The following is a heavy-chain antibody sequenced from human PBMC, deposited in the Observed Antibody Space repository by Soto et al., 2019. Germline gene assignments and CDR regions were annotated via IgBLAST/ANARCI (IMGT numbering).Heavy chain of an antibody. V-gene: IGHV1-18*01. CDR1: AYTFTTYD. CDR3: ARDPYHVLMVNAPNLYGMDV. CDR2: ISTYNGNT. Sequence: ASVTVSCTASAYTFTTYDITWVRQATGQGLEWMGRISTYNGNTNYPQSLQGRLTMTTDTSTTTAYMELRSLRSDDTAVYYCARDPYHVLMVNAPNLYGMDVWGQGTTVTVSS. J-gene: IGHJ6*02. D-gene: IGHD2-8*01.